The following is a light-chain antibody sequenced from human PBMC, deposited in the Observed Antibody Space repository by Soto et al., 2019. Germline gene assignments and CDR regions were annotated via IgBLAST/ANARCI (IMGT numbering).Light chain of an antibody. CDR3: QQYDSSSYT. CDR1: QSVASSY. CDR2: ATS. V-gene: IGKV3-20*01. Sequence: EIMLAQSPGTLSLSPGERATLSCRASQSVASSYLGWHQQKPGQAPRLLIYATSSRAAGIPDRFSGSGSGTDFTLTTSRLEPEDFAVYYCQQYDSSSYTFGQGTKLEIK. J-gene: IGKJ2*01.